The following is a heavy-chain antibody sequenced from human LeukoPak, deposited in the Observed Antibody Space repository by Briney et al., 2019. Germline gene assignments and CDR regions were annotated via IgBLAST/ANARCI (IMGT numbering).Heavy chain of an antibody. D-gene: IGHD6-19*01. V-gene: IGHV3-11*04. CDR2: ISNSGSDI. CDR1: GFTFSDYY. Sequence: GGSLRLSCAASGFTFSDYYMGWVRQVPGKGLEYVSYISNSGSDIYHTDSVRGRFTTSRDNTKNSLYLQMNSLRAEDTAVYYRARGKWLALDSWGQGTLVTVSS. CDR3: ARGKWLALDS. J-gene: IGHJ4*02.